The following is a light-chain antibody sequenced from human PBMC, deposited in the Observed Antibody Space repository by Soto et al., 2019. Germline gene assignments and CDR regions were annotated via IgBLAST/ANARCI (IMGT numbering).Light chain of an antibody. Sequence: QSALTQPPSASGAPGQRVTISCTGSSSNIGAGYDVHWYQQLPGTAPKLSSMVTAIGPQGSLTDSLAPSLGTSASLAITGLQAEDEADYYCQSYDSSLSGPVVFGGGTKLTVL. CDR2: VTA. V-gene: IGLV1-40*01. J-gene: IGLJ2*01. CDR3: QSYDSSLSGPVV. CDR1: SSNIGAGYD.